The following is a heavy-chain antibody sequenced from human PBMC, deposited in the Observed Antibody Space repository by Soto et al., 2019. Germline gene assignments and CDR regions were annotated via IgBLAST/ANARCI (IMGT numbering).Heavy chain of an antibody. V-gene: IGHV3-49*03. CDR2: IRSKAYGGTT. Sequence: PGGSLRLSCTASGFTVWNYAMSWFRQTPGKGLEWVGFIRSKAYGGTTEYAASVKGRFTISRDDSKSIAYLQMNSLKTEDTAVYYCTRTLNWNYGWFDPWGQGTLVTVSS. J-gene: IGHJ5*02. D-gene: IGHD1-7*01. CDR3: TRTLNWNYGWFDP. CDR1: GFTVWNYA.